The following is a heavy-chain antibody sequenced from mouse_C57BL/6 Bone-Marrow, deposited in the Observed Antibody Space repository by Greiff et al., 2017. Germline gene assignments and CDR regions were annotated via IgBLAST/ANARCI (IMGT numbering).Heavy chain of an antibody. J-gene: IGHJ3*01. D-gene: IGHD2-4*01. Sequence: QVQLKESGAELVRPGASVTLSCKASGYTFTDYEMHWVKQTPVHGLEWIGAIDPETGGTAYNQKFKGKAILTADKSSSTAYMELRSLTSEDSAVYYCTRRHDDYDVGAWFAYWGQGTLVTVSA. CDR1: GYTFTDYE. CDR2: IDPETGGT. V-gene: IGHV1-15*01. CDR3: TRRHDDYDVGAWFAY.